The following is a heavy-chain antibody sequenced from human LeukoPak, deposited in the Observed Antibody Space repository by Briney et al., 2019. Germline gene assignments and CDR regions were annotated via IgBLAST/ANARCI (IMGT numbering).Heavy chain of an antibody. CDR2: IYYSGST. Sequence: KPSETLSLTCAVYGGSFSGYYWSWIRQPPGKGLEWIGYIYYSGSTNYNPSLKSRVTISVDTSKNQFSLKLSSVTAADTAVYYCARVLLPDTGNFDYWGQGTLVTVSS. CDR3: ARVLLPDTGNFDY. J-gene: IGHJ4*02. D-gene: IGHD3-10*01. CDR1: GGSFSGYY. V-gene: IGHV4-59*01.